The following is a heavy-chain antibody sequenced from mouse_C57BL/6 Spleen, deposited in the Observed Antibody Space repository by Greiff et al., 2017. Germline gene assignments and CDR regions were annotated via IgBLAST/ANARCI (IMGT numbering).Heavy chain of an antibody. CDR2: IYPGDGDT. J-gene: IGHJ4*01. CDR3: AREDYYGSSLFYAMDY. CDR1: GYAFSSSW. Sequence: VQRVESGPELVKPGASVKISCKASGYAFSSSWMNWVKQRPGKGLEWIGRIYPGDGDTNYNGKFKGKATLTADKSSSTAYMQLSSLTSEDSAVYFCAREDYYGSSLFYAMDYWGQGTSVTVSS. V-gene: IGHV1-82*01. D-gene: IGHD1-1*01.